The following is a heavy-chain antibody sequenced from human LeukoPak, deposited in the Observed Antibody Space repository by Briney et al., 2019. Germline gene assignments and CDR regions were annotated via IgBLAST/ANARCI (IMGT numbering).Heavy chain of an antibody. Sequence: GGSLTLPCVACGCSFHSYAMTGVGQAPGKGLEWVSGISGSAVSTHYADSVKGRFTISRDNSKSTLYAQMNSLKAEDTAVYFCARVIDYGALDACDIWGQGTMVTVSS. CDR1: GCSFHSYA. J-gene: IGHJ3*02. CDR2: ISGSAVST. CDR3: ARVIDYGALDACDI. V-gene: IGHV3-23*01. D-gene: IGHD4-17*01.